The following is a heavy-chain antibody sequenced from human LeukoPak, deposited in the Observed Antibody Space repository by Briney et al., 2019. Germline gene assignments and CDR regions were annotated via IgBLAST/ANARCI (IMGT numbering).Heavy chain of an antibody. CDR2: IGSSSSYI. CDR1: GFTFSSYS. D-gene: IGHD5-24*01. CDR3: AREGYSPRDGYNFNFDY. J-gene: IGHJ4*02. V-gene: IGHV3-21*01. Sequence: GGSLRLSCAASGFTFSSYSMNWVRQAPGKGLEWVSSIGSSSSYIYYADSVKGRFTISRDNAKNSLYLQMNSLRAEDTAVYYCAREGYSPRDGYNFNFDYWGQGTLVTVSS.